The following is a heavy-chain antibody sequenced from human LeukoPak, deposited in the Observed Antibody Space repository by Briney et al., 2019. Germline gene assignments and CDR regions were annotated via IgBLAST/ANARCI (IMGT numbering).Heavy chain of an antibody. CDR3: AKGDCSNTACSFDSFHY. D-gene: IGHD2-2*01. CDR2: ISWDGSNK. CDR1: GFTFRSYS. Sequence: GGSLRLSCVASGFTFRSYSMHWVRQAPGKGLEWVALISWDGSNKYYADSVKGRFTISRDNSKNTLYLQMNSLRAEDTAVYYCAKGDCSNTACSFDSFHYWGQGTLVTVSS. J-gene: IGHJ4*02. V-gene: IGHV3-30*18.